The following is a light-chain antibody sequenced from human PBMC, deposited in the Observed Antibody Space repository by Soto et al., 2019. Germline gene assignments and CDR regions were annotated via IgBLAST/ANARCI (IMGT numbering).Light chain of an antibody. CDR2: GAS. CDR1: QTISND. Sequence: EVVMTQSPATVSVSPGEGVTLSCRASQTISNDLAWYQQKPGQAPMLLIYGASTRATGVPARFSGGGSGTEFTLTLSSLQSEDFALYYCQQNNKWPPVTFGGGTKVEIK. J-gene: IGKJ4*01. V-gene: IGKV3-15*01. CDR3: QQNNKWPPVT.